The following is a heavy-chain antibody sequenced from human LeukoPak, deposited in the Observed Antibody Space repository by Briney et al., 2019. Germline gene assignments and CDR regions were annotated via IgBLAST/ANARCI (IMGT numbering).Heavy chain of an antibody. CDR3: ARDAGRKDDY. Sequence: QAGGSLRLSCAASGFTFGNFWMTWVRQAPGKGLEWVANIKHDGSEKYYVDSVKGRFTISRDNAKNSLYLQMNSLRAEDTAVYYCARDAGRKDDYWGQGTLVTVSS. CDR1: GFTFGNFW. CDR2: IKHDGSEK. V-gene: IGHV3-7*01. J-gene: IGHJ4*02.